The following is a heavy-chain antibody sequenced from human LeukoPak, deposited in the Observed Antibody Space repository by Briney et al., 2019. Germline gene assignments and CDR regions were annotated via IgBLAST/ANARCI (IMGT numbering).Heavy chain of an antibody. D-gene: IGHD4-17*01. CDR3: ARSRTTVTYYFDY. CDR2: ISSSGRTI. J-gene: IGHJ4*02. CDR1: GFTFSSYE. V-gene: IGHV3-48*03. Sequence: GGSLRLSCAASGFTFSSYEMNWVRQAPGKGLEWVSYISSSGRTIYYADSVKGRFTISRDNAKNSLYLQMNSLRAEDTAVYYCARSRTTVTYYFDYWGQGTLVTVSS.